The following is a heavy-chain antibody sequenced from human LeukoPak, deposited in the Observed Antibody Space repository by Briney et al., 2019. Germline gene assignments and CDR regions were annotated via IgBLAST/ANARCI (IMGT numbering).Heavy chain of an antibody. CDR1: GGSFSGYY. Sequence: PSETLSLTCAVYGGSFSGYYWSWTRQPPGKGLEWIGEINHSGSTNYNPSLKSRVTISVDTSKNQFSLKLSSVTAADTAVYYCASPRLRSDYWGQGTLVTVSS. CDR2: INHSGST. CDR3: ASPRLRSDY. D-gene: IGHD4-17*01. J-gene: IGHJ4*02. V-gene: IGHV4-34*01.